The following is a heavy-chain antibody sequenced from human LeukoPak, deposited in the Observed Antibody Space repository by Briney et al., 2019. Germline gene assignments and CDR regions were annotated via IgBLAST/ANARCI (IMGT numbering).Heavy chain of an antibody. V-gene: IGHV3-53*01. CDR3: ARDSNSGWSVNWFDP. Sequence: GGSLRLSCAASGFTVSSNYMSWVRQAPGKGLEWVSIIYSGGSTFYADSVKGRFTISRDNARNSLYLQMNSLRAEDTAVYYCARDSNSGWSVNWFDPWGQGTLVTVSS. CDR1: GFTVSSNY. CDR2: IYSGGST. D-gene: IGHD6-19*01. J-gene: IGHJ5*02.